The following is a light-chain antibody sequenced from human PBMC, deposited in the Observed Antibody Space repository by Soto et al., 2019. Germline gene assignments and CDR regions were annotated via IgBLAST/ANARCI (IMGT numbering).Light chain of an antibody. CDR1: QSISDW. J-gene: IGKJ1*01. V-gene: IGKV1-5*01. Sequence: DIQMTQSPSTLSASVGDRVTITCRASQSISDWLAWYQQKPGKAPKILIYDASSLESGVPSRFSGSGSGTEFTLTISSLQSEDFAVYYCQQYNNWPSFGQGTKVDIK. CDR3: QQYNNWPS. CDR2: DAS.